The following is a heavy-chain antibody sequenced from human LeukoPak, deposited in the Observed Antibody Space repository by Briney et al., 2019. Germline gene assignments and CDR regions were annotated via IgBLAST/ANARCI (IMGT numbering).Heavy chain of an antibody. CDR2: VKQDGSEK. V-gene: IGHV3-7*01. CDR3: ARDYDFWSGYFAELDY. D-gene: IGHD3-3*01. J-gene: IGHJ4*02. Sequence: GGSLRLSCAASGFTFSSYWMSWVRQAPGKGLEWVANVKQDGSEKYYVDSVKGRFTISRDDAKNSLYLHMNSLRAEDTAVYYCARDYDFWSGYFAELDYWGQGTLVTVSS. CDR1: GFTFSSYW.